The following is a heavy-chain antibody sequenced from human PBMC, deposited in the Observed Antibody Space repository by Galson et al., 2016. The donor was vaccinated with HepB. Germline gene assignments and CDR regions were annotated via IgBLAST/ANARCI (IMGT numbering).Heavy chain of an antibody. V-gene: IGHV3-30-3*01. D-gene: IGHD2-21*02. J-gene: IGHJ4*01. Sequence: SLRLSCAASGFRLTNYWMSWVRQAPGKGLEWVAVISSVGNNKYYADSVKGRFTISRNNSKNTLYLQMHGLRGDDTALYYCARDISPFIVVVTASADCWGQGTRVTVSS. CDR3: ARDISPFIVVVTASADC. CDR2: ISSVGNNK. CDR1: GFRLTNYW.